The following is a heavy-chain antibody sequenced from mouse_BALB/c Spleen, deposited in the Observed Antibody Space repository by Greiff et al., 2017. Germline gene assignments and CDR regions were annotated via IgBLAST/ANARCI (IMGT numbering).Heavy chain of an antibody. J-gene: IGHJ4*01. CDR3: ASGYGSSYGAMDY. V-gene: IGHV5-17*02. D-gene: IGHD1-1*01. CDR2: ISSGSSTI. Sequence: EVKVVESGGGLVQPGGSRKLSCAASGFTFSSFGMHWVRQAPEKGLEWVAYISSGSSTIYYADTVKGRFTISRDNPKNTLFLQMTSLRSEDTAMYYCASGYGSSYGAMDYWGQGTSVTVSS. CDR1: GFTFSSFG.